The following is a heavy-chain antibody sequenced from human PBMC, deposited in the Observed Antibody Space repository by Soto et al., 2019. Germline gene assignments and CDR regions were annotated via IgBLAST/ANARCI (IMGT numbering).Heavy chain of an antibody. CDR2: ISYDGSNK. CDR1: GFTFSSYA. V-gene: IGHV3-30-3*01. CDR3: ARVPLTTLYGMDV. J-gene: IGHJ6*02. Sequence: GGSLRLSCAASGFTFSSYAMHWVRQAPGKGLEWVAVISYDGSNKYYADSVKGRFTISRDNSKNTLYLQMNSLRAEDTAVYYCARVPLTTLYGMDVWGQGTTVTVSS. D-gene: IGHD4-17*01.